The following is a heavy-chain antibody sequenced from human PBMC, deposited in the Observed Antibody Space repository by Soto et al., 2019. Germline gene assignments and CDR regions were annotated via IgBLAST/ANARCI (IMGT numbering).Heavy chain of an antibody. CDR3: ARDRLHTTSSITFDY. CDR2: ISTYTGNT. D-gene: IGHD6-6*01. CDR1: GYTFTTYA. J-gene: IGHJ4*02. Sequence: ASVKVSCKASGYTFTTYAISWVRQAPGQGLEWMGWISTYTGNTDYAQSLQGRVIMTTDTSTSTAYMELRSLRSDDTAVYYCARDRLHTTSSITFDYWGQGALVTVSS. V-gene: IGHV1-18*01.